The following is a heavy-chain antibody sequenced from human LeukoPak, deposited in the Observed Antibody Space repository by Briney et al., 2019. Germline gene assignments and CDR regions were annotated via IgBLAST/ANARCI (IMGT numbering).Heavy chain of an antibody. V-gene: IGHV1-2*02. Sequence: GASVKVSCKASGYTFTGYYMHWVRQAPGQGLEWMGWINPNSGGTNYAQKFQGRFTMTRDTSISTAYMELSRLRSDDTAVYYCARAWGYSGYDLGGNFDYWGREPWSPSPQ. CDR3: ARAWGYSGYDLGGNFDY. CDR2: INPNSGGT. D-gene: IGHD5-12*01. CDR1: GYTFTGYY. J-gene: IGHJ4*02.